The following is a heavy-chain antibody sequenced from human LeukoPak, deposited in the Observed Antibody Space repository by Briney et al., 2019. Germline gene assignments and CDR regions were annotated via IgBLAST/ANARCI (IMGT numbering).Heavy chain of an antibody. Sequence: SQTLSLTCSVSGYSISSGNYYWSGRRQPAGKGLQCIGRIYLNGNGNHNPSLKSRTILSIDTSRHLSPMNRTFVTAATSGIYLCVREGGAYYENSFDPWGPGTRVTVSS. J-gene: IGHJ5*02. CDR1: GYSISSGNYY. CDR2: IYLNGNG. D-gene: IGHD3-22*01. CDR3: VREGGAYYENSFDP. V-gene: IGHV4-61*02.